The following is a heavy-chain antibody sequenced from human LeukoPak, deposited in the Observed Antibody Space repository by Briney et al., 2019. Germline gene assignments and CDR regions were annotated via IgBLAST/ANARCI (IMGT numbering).Heavy chain of an antibody. D-gene: IGHD5-18*01. CDR3: AGAPSGYSYGHPYYFDY. J-gene: IGHJ4*02. Sequence: PGGSLRLSCAASGFTFSSYWMSWVRQAPGKGLEWVANIKQDGSEKYYVDSVKGRFTISRDNAKNSLYLQMISLRAEDTAVYYCAGAPSGYSYGHPYYFDYWGQGTLVAVSS. CDR2: IKQDGSEK. V-gene: IGHV3-7*01. CDR1: GFTFSSYW.